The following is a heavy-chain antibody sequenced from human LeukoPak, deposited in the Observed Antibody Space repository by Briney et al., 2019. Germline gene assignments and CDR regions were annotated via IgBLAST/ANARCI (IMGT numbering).Heavy chain of an antibody. CDR1: DYTFTSYG. J-gene: IGHJ6*03. D-gene: IGHD3-3*01. V-gene: IGHV1-18*01. Sequence: ASVKVSCKASDYTFTSYGISWVRQAPGQGLEWMGWISAYNGNTNYAQKLQGRVTMTTDTSTSTAYMELRSLRSDDTAVYYCARELNYDFWSGYSLGYYYYYYMDVWGKGTTVTVSS. CDR2: ISAYNGNT. CDR3: ARELNYDFWSGYSLGYYYYYYMDV.